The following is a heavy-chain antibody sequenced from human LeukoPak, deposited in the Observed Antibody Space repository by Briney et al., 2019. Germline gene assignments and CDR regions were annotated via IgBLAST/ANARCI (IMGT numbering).Heavy chain of an antibody. CDR1: GFPFSSYS. J-gene: IGHJ4*02. Sequence: PGGSLRLSCAASGFPFSSYSINWVRQAPGKGLERVSYISSFSSTINYADSVKGRFTISRDNAKNSLYLQMNSLRDEDTAVYYCARGSYVAVDYWGQGSLVTIS. CDR2: ISSFSSTI. V-gene: IGHV3-48*02. CDR3: ARGSYVAVDY. D-gene: IGHD3-10*02.